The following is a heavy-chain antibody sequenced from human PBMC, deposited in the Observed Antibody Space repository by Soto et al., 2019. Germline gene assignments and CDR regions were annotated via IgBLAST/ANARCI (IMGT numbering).Heavy chain of an antibody. CDR1: GFTVSSNY. D-gene: IGHD3-10*01. J-gene: IGHJ6*02. Sequence: GGSLRLSCAASGFTVSSNYMSWVRQAPGKGLEWVSVIYSGGSTYYADSVKGRFTISRHNSKNTLYLQMNSLRAEDTAVYYCASHYGSGSYSKPYYYYGMDVWGQGTTVTVSS. V-gene: IGHV3-53*04. CDR3: ASHYGSGSYSKPYYYYGMDV. CDR2: IYSGGST.